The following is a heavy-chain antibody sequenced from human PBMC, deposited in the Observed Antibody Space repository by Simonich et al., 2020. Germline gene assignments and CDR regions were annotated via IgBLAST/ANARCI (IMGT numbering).Heavy chain of an antibody. CDR3: ARDTFLGYCSSTSCYDAFDI. CDR2: LNPNGGGT. J-gene: IGHJ3*02. V-gene: IGHV1-2*06. Sequence: QVQLVQSGAEVKKPGASVKVSCKASGYTFTGYYMHWVRQAPGQGLEGRGLLNPNGGGTNYAQKVKGRVTMTRDTSISTAYMELSRLRSDDTAVYYCARDTFLGYCSSTSCYDAFDIWGQGTMVTVSS. D-gene: IGHD2-2*01. CDR1: GYTFTGYY.